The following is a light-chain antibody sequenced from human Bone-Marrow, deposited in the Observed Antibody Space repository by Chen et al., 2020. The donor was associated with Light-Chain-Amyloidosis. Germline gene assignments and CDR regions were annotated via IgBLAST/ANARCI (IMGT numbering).Light chain of an antibody. Sequence: QSALTQPPSASGSPGQSVTISCTGTGSDVGAYNFVSWYQQHPGKAPKLVIYEVSKRPSGVPDRFSVSKSGNTASLTVSGLQAEDEADYYCSSYAGSNNPLYVFGTGTGVTVL. V-gene: IGLV2-8*01. CDR2: EVS. CDR1: GSDVGAYNF. CDR3: SSYAGSNNPLYV. J-gene: IGLJ1*01.